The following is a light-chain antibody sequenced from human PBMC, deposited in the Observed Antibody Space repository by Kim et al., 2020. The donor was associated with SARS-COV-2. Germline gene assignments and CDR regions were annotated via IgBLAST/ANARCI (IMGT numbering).Light chain of an antibody. Sequence: IPDAGTSSDVGAYKYVSWYQQHPGKAPKLLIYDVSDRPSGVSNRFSGSKSGNTASLTISGLQAEDEADYYCTSYTSSSTYVFGTGTKVTVL. CDR2: DVS. CDR1: SSDVGAYKY. CDR3: TSYTSSSTYV. J-gene: IGLJ1*01. V-gene: IGLV2-14*03.